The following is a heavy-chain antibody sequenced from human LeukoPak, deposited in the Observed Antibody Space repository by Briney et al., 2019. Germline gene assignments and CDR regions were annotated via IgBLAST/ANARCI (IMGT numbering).Heavy chain of an antibody. V-gene: IGHV1-18*01. CDR2: IRAYNGNT. CDR3: AREMHSSSWGGSASSGTGY. J-gene: IGHJ4*02. CDR1: GYTFTSYG. D-gene: IGHD6-6*01. Sequence: ASVKVSCKASGYTFTSYGISWVRQAPGQGVEGMGWIRAYNGNTNYAQKLEGRVTMTTDTSTSTAYMELRSLRSDDTAVYYCAREMHSSSWGGSASSGTGYWGQGTLVTVSS.